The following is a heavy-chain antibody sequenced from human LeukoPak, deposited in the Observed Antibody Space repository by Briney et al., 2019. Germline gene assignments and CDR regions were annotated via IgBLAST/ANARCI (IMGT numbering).Heavy chain of an antibody. D-gene: IGHD2-2*01. CDR2: INHSGST. J-gene: IGHJ4*02. CDR3: ARGRSDIVVVAAATGGPRIDY. V-gene: IGHV4-34*01. Sequence: SETLSLTCAVYGGSFSGYYWSWIRQPPGKGLEWIGEINHSGSTNYNPSLKSRVTISVDTSKNQFSLKLSSVTAADTAVYYCARGRSDIVVVAAATGGPRIDYWGQGTLVTVSS. CDR1: GGSFSGYY.